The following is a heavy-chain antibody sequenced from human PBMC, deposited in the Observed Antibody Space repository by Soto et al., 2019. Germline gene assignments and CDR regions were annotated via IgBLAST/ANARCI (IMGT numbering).Heavy chain of an antibody. V-gene: IGHV1-2*04. CDR3: ARLGVGANQHDAFDI. D-gene: IGHD1-26*01. J-gene: IGHJ3*02. CDR2: INPNSGGT. Sequence: GASVKVSCKASGYTFTGYYMHWVRQAPGQGLEWMGWINPNSGGTNYAQKFQGWVTMTRDTSISTAYMELSRLRSDDTAVYYCARLGVGANQHDAFDIWGQGTMVTVSS. CDR1: GYTFTGYY.